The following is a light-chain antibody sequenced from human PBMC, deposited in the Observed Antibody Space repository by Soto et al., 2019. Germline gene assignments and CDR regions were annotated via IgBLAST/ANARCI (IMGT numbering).Light chain of an antibody. V-gene: IGKV3-15*01. CDR2: GAS. CDR3: QQYNNWPRA. Sequence: ETVMTQSPATLSVSPGERASLSCRASQSVSRNLAWYQQKPGQAPRLLIYGASTRATGIPARFSGSGSGTEFTLTISSLQSEDFAVYYCQQYNNWPRAFGQGTKVDIK. CDR1: QSVSRN. J-gene: IGKJ1*01.